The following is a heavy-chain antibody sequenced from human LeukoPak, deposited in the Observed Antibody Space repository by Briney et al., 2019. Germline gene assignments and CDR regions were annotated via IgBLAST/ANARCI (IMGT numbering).Heavy chain of an antibody. Sequence: GGSLRLSCTASGXTFSIYEMNWVRQAPGKGLEWVSYIRSSGETTHYTDSVKGRFTISRDNAKNSLYLQMNSLRAEDTAVYYCAREISGSGWYGFCDHWGQGTLVTVSS. D-gene: IGHD6-19*01. CDR1: GXTFSIYE. V-gene: IGHV3-48*03. J-gene: IGHJ4*02. CDR3: AREISGSGWYGFCDH. CDR2: IRSSGETT.